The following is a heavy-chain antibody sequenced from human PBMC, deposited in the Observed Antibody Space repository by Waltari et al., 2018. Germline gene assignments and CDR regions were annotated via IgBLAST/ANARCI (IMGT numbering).Heavy chain of an antibody. CDR3: ARVRSSSPSYYYYGMDV. Sequence: EVQLVQSGAEVKKPGESLKISCKGSGYSFTSYWIGWVRQMPGKGLEWMGIIYPGDSDTRYSPSFQGQVTISADKSISTAYMELSRLRSDDTAVYYCARVRSSSPSYYYYGMDVWGQGTTVTVSS. D-gene: IGHD6-13*01. J-gene: IGHJ6*02. CDR2: IYPGDSDT. V-gene: IGHV5-51*03. CDR1: GYSFTSYW.